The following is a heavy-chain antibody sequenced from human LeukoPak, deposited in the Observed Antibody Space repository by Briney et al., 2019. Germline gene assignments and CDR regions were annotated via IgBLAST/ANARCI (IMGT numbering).Heavy chain of an antibody. CDR3: ASLKYYGSGSYSFDY. Sequence: PSETLSLTCAVSGGSISSGGYSWSWIRQPPGKGLEWIGYIYHSGSTYYNPSLKSRVTISVDRSKNQFSLKLSSVTAADTAVYYCASLKYYGSGSYSFDYWGQGTLVTVSS. CDR1: GGSISSGGYS. CDR2: IYHSGST. J-gene: IGHJ4*02. D-gene: IGHD3-10*01. V-gene: IGHV4-30-2*01.